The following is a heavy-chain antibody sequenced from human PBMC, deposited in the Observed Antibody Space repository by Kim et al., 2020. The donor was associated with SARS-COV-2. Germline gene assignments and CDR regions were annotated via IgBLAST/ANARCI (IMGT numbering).Heavy chain of an antibody. V-gene: IGHV3-23*01. Sequence: GGSLRLSCAASGFTFSSYAMSWVRQAPGKGLEWVSAISGSGDNTYYADSVKGRFTISRYNSKNTLYLQMNSLRAEDTAVYYCAKGLLIYLSSAFDYWGQGTLVTVSS. D-gene: IGHD1-26*01. CDR2: ISGSGDNT. CDR3: AKGLLIYLSSAFDY. J-gene: IGHJ4*02. CDR1: GFTFSSYA.